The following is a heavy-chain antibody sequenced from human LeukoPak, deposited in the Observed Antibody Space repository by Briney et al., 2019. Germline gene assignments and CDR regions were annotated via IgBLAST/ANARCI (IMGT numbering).Heavy chain of an antibody. CDR1: GGSVSSGSYY. CDR3: ARDRYCIGGICYSGRFDP. D-gene: IGHD2-15*01. J-gene: IGHJ5*02. Sequence: KPSETLSLTCTVSGGSVSSGSYYWSWIRQPPGKGLEWIGYIYYSGSTNYNPSLKSRVSISIDTSKNQFSLKLSSVTAADTAVYYCARDRYCIGGICYSGRFDPWGRGTLVTVSS. CDR2: IYYSGST. V-gene: IGHV4-61*01.